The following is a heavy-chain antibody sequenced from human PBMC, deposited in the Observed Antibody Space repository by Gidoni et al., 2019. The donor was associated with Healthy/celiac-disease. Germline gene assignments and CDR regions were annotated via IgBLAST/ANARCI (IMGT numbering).Heavy chain of an antibody. CDR1: GFTFSSYG. D-gene: IGHD3-22*01. Sequence: QVQLVESGGGVVQPGRSLRLSCAASGFTFSSYGMHWVRQAPGKGLEWVAVIWYDGSNKYYADSVKGRFTISRDNSKNTLYLQMNSLRAEDTAVYYCARDPPSPMIVVAPDYWGQGTLVTVSS. J-gene: IGHJ4*02. V-gene: IGHV3-33*01. CDR2: IWYDGSNK. CDR3: ARDPPSPMIVVAPDY.